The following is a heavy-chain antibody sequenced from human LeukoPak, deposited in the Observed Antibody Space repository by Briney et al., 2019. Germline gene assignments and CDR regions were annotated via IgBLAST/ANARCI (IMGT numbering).Heavy chain of an antibody. D-gene: IGHD5-18*01. V-gene: IGHV3-30*04. CDR3: ARDLGDTAPLYFDY. Sequence: GRSLRLSCAASGFTFSSYAMHWVRQAPGKGLEWVAVISYDGSNKYYADSVKGRFTISRDNSKNTLYLQMNSQRAEDTAVYYCARDLGDTAPLYFDYWGQGTLVTVSS. CDR1: GFTFSSYA. CDR2: ISYDGSNK. J-gene: IGHJ4*02.